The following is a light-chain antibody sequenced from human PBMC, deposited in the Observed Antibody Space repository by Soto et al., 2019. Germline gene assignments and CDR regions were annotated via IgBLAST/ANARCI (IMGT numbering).Light chain of an antibody. CDR1: SGHSTYA. CDR2: LDSAGRH. V-gene: IGLV4-69*01. J-gene: IGLJ3*02. CDR3: QTWGTGFRV. Sequence: QAVVTQSPSASASLGASVKLTCTLSSGHSTYAIAWHQQQPEKGPRFLMNLDSAGRHSKGDEIPDRFSGSSSGAERYLTISSLQSDDEADYYCQTWGTGFRVFGGGTKLTVL.